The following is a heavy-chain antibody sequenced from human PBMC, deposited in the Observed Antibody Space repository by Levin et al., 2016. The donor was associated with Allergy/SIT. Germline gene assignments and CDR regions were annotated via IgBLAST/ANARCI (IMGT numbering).Heavy chain of an antibody. CDR3: AREAGPQPV. Sequence: WIRQPPGKGLEWVSSISSSSSYIYYADSVKGRFTISRDNAKNSLYLQMNSLRAEDTAVYYCAREAGPQPVWGQGTLVTVSS. J-gene: IGHJ4*02. CDR2: ISSSSSYI. V-gene: IGHV3-21*01. D-gene: IGHD1-14*01.